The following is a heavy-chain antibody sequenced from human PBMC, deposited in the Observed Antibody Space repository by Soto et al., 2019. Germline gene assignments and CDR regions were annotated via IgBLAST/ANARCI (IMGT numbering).Heavy chain of an antibody. V-gene: IGHV3-72*01. CDR3: ARDGCRVGNCPPLFDH. CDR1: GFTFSDHY. Sequence: EVQLVESGGGLVQPGGSLRLSCAASGFTFSDHYMDWVRQAPGKGLEWVARARNEANSYTTEYAASVKGRFTISRDDSKKSLYLQMDSLKTDDTAVYYCARDGCRVGNCPPLFDHWGRGTLVTVSS. D-gene: IGHD2-15*01. J-gene: IGHJ4*02. CDR2: ARNEANSYTT.